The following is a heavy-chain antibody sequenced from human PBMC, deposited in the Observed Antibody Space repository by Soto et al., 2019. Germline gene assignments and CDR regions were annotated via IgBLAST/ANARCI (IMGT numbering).Heavy chain of an antibody. V-gene: IGHV1-2*02. J-gene: IGHJ6*02. CDR3: ARGSFSTSRGGIDL. CDR1: GFSFTINY. CDR2: IDPHSGST. D-gene: IGHD3-16*02. Sequence: ASVKVSCKASGFSFTINYFYWVRQAPGQGLEWMGWIDPHSGSTKYAQKFQAGVSLTRDTSINTVYMEIQGLRSDDTAVYYCARGSFSTSRGGIDLWGQGTTVTVSS.